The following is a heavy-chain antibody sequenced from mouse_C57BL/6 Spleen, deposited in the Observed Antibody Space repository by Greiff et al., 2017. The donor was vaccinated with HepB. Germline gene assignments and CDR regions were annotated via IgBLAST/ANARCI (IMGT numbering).Heavy chain of an antibody. V-gene: IGHV1-69*01. Sequence: VQLQQSGAELVMPGASVKLSCKASGYTFTSYWMHWVKQRPGQGLEWIGEIDPSDSYTNYNQKFKGKSTLTVDKSSSTAYMQLSSLTSEDSAVYYCARLDTTVVAPYYAMDYWGQGTSVTVSS. D-gene: IGHD1-1*01. CDR1: GYTFTSYW. J-gene: IGHJ4*01. CDR2: IDPSDSYT. CDR3: ARLDTTVVAPYYAMDY.